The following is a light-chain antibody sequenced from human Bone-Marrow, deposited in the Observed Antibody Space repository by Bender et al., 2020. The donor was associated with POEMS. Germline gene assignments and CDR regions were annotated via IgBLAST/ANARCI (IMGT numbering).Light chain of an antibody. V-gene: IGLV4-69*02. Sequence: QVVLTQSPSASASLGASVKLTCTLSSGHSTYAIAWHQQQPEKGPRYLMKVTSDGSHTKGDGIPDRFSGSSSGAERFLTISSLQSEDEADYYCQTWGTGIRVFGGGTKLTVL. J-gene: IGLJ3*02. CDR3: QTWGTGIRV. CDR2: VTSDGSH. CDR1: SGHSTYA.